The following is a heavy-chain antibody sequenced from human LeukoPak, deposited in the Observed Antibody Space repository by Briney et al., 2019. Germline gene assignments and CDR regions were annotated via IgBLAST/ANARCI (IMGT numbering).Heavy chain of an antibody. Sequence: SETLSLTCTVSGGSISSYYWSWIRQPPGKGLEWIGYIYYSGTTNYNPSLKSRVTISVDTSRNQFSLKLSSVTAADTAVYYCARNYDSSGYTTFGYWGQGTLVTVSS. J-gene: IGHJ4*02. CDR2: IYYSGTT. CDR1: GGSISSYY. CDR3: ARNYDSSGYTTFGY. D-gene: IGHD3-22*01. V-gene: IGHV4-59*01.